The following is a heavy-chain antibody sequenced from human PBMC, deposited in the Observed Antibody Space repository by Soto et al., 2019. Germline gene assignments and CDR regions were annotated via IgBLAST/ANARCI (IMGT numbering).Heavy chain of an antibody. Sequence: PGGSLRLSCPASGFTFRSYVMSWVRQAPGKGLDWVSSISDSGGTTYYTDSVKGRFTISRDNSKNTLYLQMNSLRAEDTAVYYCAREDLRSFDYWGQGTLVTVSS. CDR3: AREDLRSFDY. V-gene: IGHV3-23*01. D-gene: IGHD3-16*01. CDR1: GFTFRSYV. J-gene: IGHJ4*02. CDR2: ISDSGGTT.